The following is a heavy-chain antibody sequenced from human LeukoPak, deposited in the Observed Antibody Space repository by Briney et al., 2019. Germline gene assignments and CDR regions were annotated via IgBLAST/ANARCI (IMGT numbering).Heavy chain of an antibody. D-gene: IGHD2/OR15-2a*01. CDR2: AHPATSII. CDR1: EYDFANYW. J-gene: IGHJ5*02. CDR3: ARRKFYDTYLDP. Sequence: KFGESLKISCKGPEYDFANYWIGWVRQTPGRGLERMGIAHPATSIIHYGPSLQGQVTISFDRSLSTAYLQWTSLNASDRGMYFCARRKFYDTYLDPWRRGTLVTVSS. V-gene: IGHV5-51*01.